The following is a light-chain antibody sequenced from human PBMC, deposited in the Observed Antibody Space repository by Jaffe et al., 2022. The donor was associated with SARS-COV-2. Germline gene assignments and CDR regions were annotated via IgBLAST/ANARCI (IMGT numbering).Light chain of an antibody. CDR3: MQATQFPYT. V-gene: IGKV2-24*01. Sequence: DIVMTQTPPSSPVTLGQPASISCRSSQSLVHSDGSAYLNWLQQRPGQPPRLLIYKVSDRFPGVPDRFSGSGAGSYFTLKISRVEAEDVGVYYCMQATQFPYTFGQGTKLEIK. J-gene: IGKJ2*01. CDR1: QSLVHSDGSAY. CDR2: KVS.